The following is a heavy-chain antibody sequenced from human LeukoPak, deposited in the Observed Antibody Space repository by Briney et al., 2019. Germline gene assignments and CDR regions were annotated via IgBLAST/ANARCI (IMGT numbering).Heavy chain of an antibody. V-gene: IGHV3-23*01. CDR1: GFTFSNYA. CDR2: ISGSGGST. D-gene: IGHD6-19*01. J-gene: IGHJ4*02. CDR3: AKDRSSSGWYALDN. Sequence: PGGSLRLSCAASGFTFSNYAMSWVRQAPGKGLEWVSTISGSGGSTYYADSVKGRFTISRDNSKNTLYLQLNSLRAEDTAVYYCAKDRSSSGWYALDNWGQGTLVTVAS.